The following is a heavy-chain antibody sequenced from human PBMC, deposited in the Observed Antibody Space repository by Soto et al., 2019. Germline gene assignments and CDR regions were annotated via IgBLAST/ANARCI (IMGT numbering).Heavy chain of an antibody. Sequence: QAQLVESGGGVVQPGRSLRLSCAASGFTFSSYGMHWVRQAPGKGLEWVAVIWYDGSNKYYADSVKGRFTISRDNSKNTLYLQMNSLRAEDTAVYFCAREGVPGRSFPYSADYWGQGTLVTVSS. CDR1: GFTFSSYG. CDR3: AREGVPGRSFPYSADY. V-gene: IGHV3-33*01. CDR2: IWYDGSNK. D-gene: IGHD3-10*01. J-gene: IGHJ4*02.